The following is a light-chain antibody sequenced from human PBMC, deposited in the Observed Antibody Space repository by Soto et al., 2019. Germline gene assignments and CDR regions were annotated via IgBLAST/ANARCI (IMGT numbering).Light chain of an antibody. CDR3: QQYTTSPFT. CDR2: GAS. J-gene: IGKJ3*01. V-gene: IGKV3-20*01. Sequence: EIVLTQSPGTLSLSPGEGATLYGRASQSVGSNYLAWSQQKPGEAPRVLIYGASSRATGIPDRFSGSGSGADFTLTISRLEPEDFAVYYCQQYTTSPFTFGPGTKVDIK. CDR1: QSVGSNY.